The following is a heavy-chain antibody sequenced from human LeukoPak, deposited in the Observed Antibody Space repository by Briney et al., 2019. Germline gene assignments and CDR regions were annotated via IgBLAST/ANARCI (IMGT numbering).Heavy chain of an antibody. CDR1: GGSFSGYY. Sequence: PSETLSLTCAVYGGSFSGYYWSWIRQPPGKGLEWIGEINHSGSTNYNPSLKSRVTISVDTSKNQFSLKLSSVTAADTAVYYCARGLPRIAAHGFDYWGQGTLVTVSS. D-gene: IGHD6-6*01. CDR3: ARGLPRIAAHGFDY. V-gene: IGHV4-34*01. CDR2: INHSGST. J-gene: IGHJ4*02.